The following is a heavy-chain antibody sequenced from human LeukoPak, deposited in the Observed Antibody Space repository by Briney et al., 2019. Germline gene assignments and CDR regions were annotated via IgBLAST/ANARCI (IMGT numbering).Heavy chain of an antibody. CDR1: GFTVSSNY. D-gene: IGHD2-15*01. V-gene: IGHV3-53*05. CDR3: AKEIGAIGSPLFDH. CDR2: IYSGGST. Sequence: GGSLRLSCAVSGFTVSSNYMSWVRQPPGKGLEWVSVIYSGGSTYYADSVKGRFTISRDNSKNTLYLQMNSLRAEDTAVYYCAKEIGAIGSPLFDHWGQGTLVTVSS. J-gene: IGHJ4*02.